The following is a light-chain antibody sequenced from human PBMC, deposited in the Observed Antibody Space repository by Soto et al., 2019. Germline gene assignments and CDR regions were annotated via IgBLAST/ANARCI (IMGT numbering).Light chain of an antibody. V-gene: IGKV1-39*01. CDR2: AAS. J-gene: IGKJ2*01. CDR3: QQGHSTPYT. Sequence: DIPMTQSPSSLSASVGDRVTITCRASQNISNYLNWYQQKPGDAPKLLIYAASTLQGAVPSRFSGSGSGTDFTLTISSLQPEDFATYHCQQGHSTPYTCGQGTRLEI. CDR1: QNISNY.